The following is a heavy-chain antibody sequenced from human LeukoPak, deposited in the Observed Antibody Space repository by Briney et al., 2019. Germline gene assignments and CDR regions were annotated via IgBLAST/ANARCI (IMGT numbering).Heavy chain of an antibody. CDR3: AKESGGRYCSGGSCYPVDY. CDR1: GFTFSSYA. D-gene: IGHD2-15*01. J-gene: IGHJ4*02. Sequence: PGGSLRLSCAASGFTFSSYAMSWVRQAPGKGLEWVSAISGSGGSTYYADSVKGRFTISRDNSKNTLYLQMNSLRAEDTAVYYCAKESGGRYCSGGSCYPVDYWGQGTLVTVSS. V-gene: IGHV3-23*01. CDR2: ISGSGGST.